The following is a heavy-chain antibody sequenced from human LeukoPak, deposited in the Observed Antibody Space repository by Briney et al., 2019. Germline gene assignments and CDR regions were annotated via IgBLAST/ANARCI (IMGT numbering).Heavy chain of an antibody. CDR2: IKPNSGTT. D-gene: IGHD2-21*01. Sequence: GALVNVSFKASVYTFTSYDINGVRQATGQGREWTGWIKPNSGTTGYAQKFQGRVTMTRNTYISTAYMELSSLRSEDTAVYYCARGDRGDFDYWGQGTLVTVSS. CDR1: VYTFTSYD. J-gene: IGHJ4*02. CDR3: ARGDRGDFDY. V-gene: IGHV1-8*01.